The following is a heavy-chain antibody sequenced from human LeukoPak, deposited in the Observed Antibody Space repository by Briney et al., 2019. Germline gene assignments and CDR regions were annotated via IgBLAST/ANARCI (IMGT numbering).Heavy chain of an antibody. V-gene: IGHV4-39*07. CDR3: ARRRYTSGYLDY. J-gene: IGHJ4*02. Sequence: PSETLSLTCTVSGGSISSSSYYWGWIRQPPGKGLEWIGSIYYSGSTNYNPSLKSRVTISVDTSKSQFSLKLTSVTAADTAVYYCARRRYTSGYLDYWGQGTLVTVSS. D-gene: IGHD3-22*01. CDR1: GGSISSSSYY. CDR2: IYYSGST.